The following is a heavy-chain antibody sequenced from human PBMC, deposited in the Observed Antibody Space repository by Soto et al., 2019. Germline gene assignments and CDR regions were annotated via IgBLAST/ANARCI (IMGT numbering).Heavy chain of an antibody. Sequence: SETLSLTCAVYGGSFSGYYWSWIRQPPGKGLEWIGEINHSGSTNYNPSLKSRVTISVDTSKNQFSLKLSSVTAADTAVYYCARCGGRYNWNDVLRPPRRYFDYWGQGTLVTVSS. CDR3: ARCGGRYNWNDVLRPPRRYFDY. D-gene: IGHD1-1*01. CDR2: INHSGST. V-gene: IGHV4-34*01. J-gene: IGHJ4*02. CDR1: GGSFSGYY.